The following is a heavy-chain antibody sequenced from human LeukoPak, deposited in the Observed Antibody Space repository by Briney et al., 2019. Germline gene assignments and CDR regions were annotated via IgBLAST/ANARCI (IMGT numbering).Heavy chain of an antibody. D-gene: IGHD3-10*01. V-gene: IGHV3-21*01. CDR2: ISSSSSYI. CDR1: GFTFSSYS. CDR3: ARGSWRLVRGAASFEF. J-gene: IGHJ4*02. Sequence: GGSLRLSCAASGFTFSSYSMNWVRQAPGKGLEWVSSISSSSSYIYYADSVKGRFTISRDNAKNSLYLQMNSLRAEDTAVYYCARGSWRLVRGAASFEFWGQGALVTVSS.